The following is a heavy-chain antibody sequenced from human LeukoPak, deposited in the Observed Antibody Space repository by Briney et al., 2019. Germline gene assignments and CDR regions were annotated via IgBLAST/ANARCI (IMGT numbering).Heavy chain of an antibody. J-gene: IGHJ4*02. D-gene: IGHD6-19*01. Sequence: ASVKVSCKASGYTFTSYAMNWVRQAPGQGLEWMGWINTNTGNPTYAQGFTGRFVFSLDTSVSTAYLQISSLKAEDTAVYYCARDSFSSGCEGECYFDYWGQGTLVTVSS. CDR2: INTNTGNP. CDR1: GYTFTSYA. V-gene: IGHV7-4-1*02. CDR3: ARDSFSSGCEGECYFDY.